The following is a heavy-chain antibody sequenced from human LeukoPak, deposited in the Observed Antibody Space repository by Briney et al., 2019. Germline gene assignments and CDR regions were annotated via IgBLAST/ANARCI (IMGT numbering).Heavy chain of an antibody. J-gene: IGHJ4*02. CDR2: MNPNSGNT. V-gene: IGHV1-8*01. CDR1: GYTFTSYD. D-gene: IGHD3-9*01. CDR3: ARGGVDILTGYYTAEY. Sequence: ASVKVSCKASGYTFTSYDINWVRQATGQGLEWMGWMNPNSGNTGYAQKFQGRVTMTRNTSIGTAYMELSSLRSEDTAVYYCARGGVDILTGYYTAEYWGQGTLVTVSS.